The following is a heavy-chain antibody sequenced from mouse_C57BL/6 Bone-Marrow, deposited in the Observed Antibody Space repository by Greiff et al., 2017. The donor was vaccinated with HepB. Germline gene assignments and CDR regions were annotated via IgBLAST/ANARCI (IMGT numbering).Heavy chain of an antibody. CDR3: ARRGKGNYSYYFDY. J-gene: IGHJ2*01. D-gene: IGHD2-1*01. Sequence: EVQLQQSGPELVKPGASVKISCKASGYSFTGYYMNWVKQSPEKSLEWIGEINPSTGGTIYNQKFKAKATLTVDKSSSTAYMQLKSLTSEDSAVYYCARRGKGNYSYYFDYWGQGTTLTVSS. V-gene: IGHV1-42*01. CDR2: INPSTGGT. CDR1: GYSFTGYY.